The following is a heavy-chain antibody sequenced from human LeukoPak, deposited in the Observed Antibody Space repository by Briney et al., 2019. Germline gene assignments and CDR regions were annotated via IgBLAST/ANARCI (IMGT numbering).Heavy chain of an antibody. V-gene: IGHV4-34*01. Sequence: SETLSLTCAVYGGSFSGYYWSWIRQPPGKGLEWIGEINHSGSTNYNPSLKSRVTISVDTSKNQFSLKLSSVTAADTAVYYCARDHRHYDILTGYSDWYFDLWGRGTLVTVSS. CDR1: GGSFSGYY. J-gene: IGHJ2*01. D-gene: IGHD3-9*01. CDR2: INHSGST. CDR3: ARDHRHYDILTGYSDWYFDL.